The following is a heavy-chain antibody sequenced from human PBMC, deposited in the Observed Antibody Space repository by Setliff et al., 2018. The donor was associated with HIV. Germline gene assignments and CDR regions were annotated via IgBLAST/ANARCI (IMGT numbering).Heavy chain of an antibody. D-gene: IGHD5-12*01. Sequence: PGGSLRLSCAASGFTFSSYWIHWVRQAPGKGLVWVSRISADGSDTSYADSVKGRFTISRDNAKNSLFLQVNSLRAEDTAVYYCARVVATSDYWGQGTLVTVSS. CDR1: GFTFSSYW. CDR2: ISADGSDT. CDR3: ARVVATSDY. J-gene: IGHJ4*02. V-gene: IGHV3-74*01.